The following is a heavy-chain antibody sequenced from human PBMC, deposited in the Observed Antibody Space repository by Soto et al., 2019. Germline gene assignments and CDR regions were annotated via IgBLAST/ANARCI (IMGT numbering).Heavy chain of an antibody. CDR1: GATFGNTA. Sequence: QVQLVQSGAEVKEPGSSVNVSCKTSGATFGNTAVTWVRQAPGQGLEWIGGIVPLFGTANYAQKFRGRVTITAAESTSTAYVELSSLRTDDTAVYYCARDGDPGYSFWSGPLGGGRFDPWGQGTLVTVSS. CDR3: ARDGDPGYSFWSGPLGGGRFDP. V-gene: IGHV1-69*12. D-gene: IGHD3-3*01. CDR2: IVPLFGTA. J-gene: IGHJ5*02.